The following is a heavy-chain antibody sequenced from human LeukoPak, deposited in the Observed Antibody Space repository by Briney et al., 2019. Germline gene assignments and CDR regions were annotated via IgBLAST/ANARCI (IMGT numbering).Heavy chain of an antibody. D-gene: IGHD5-12*01. CDR3: ARGYSGYENYMDV. J-gene: IGHJ6*03. CDR2: IYYSGST. Sequence: SETLSLTCTVSGGSISSYYWSWIRQPPGKGLEWIGYIYYSGSTNHNPSLKSRVTISVDTSKNQFSLKLSSVTAADTAVYYCARGYSGYENYMDVWGKGTTVTISS. CDR1: GGSISSYY. V-gene: IGHV4-59*01.